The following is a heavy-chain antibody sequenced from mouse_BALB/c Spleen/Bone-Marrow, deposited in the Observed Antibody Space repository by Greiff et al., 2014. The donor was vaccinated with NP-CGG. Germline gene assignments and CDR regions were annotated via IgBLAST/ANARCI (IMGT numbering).Heavy chain of an antibody. D-gene: IGHD3-2*01. V-gene: IGHV1S56*01. CDR1: GYTFTSYD. Sequence: VQLQQSGPELVKPGALMKISCKASGYTFTSYDINWVKQRPRQGLEWIGWIYPGDGSTKYNEKFKGKATLTGDKSSSTAYMQLSSLASENSAVYFCARSGDSSGYGFAYWGQGTLVTVSA. J-gene: IGHJ3*01. CDR2: IYPGDGST. CDR3: ARSGDSSGYGFAY.